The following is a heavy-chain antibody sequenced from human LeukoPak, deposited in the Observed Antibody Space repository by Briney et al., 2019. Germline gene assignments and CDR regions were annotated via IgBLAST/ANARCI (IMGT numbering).Heavy chain of an antibody. CDR2: IYTSGST. V-gene: IGHV4-4*08. CDR3: ARAYRKEGFDY. Sequence: SETLSLTCAVYGGSFSGYYWSWIRQPPGKGLEWIGRIYTSGSTNYNPSLKSRVTISVDTSKNQFSLKLSSVTAADTAVYYCARAYRKEGFDYWGQGTLVTVSS. CDR1: GGSFSGYY. J-gene: IGHJ4*02. D-gene: IGHD3-16*01.